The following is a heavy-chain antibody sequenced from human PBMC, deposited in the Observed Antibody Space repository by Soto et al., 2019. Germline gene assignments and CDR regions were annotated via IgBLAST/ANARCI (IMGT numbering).Heavy chain of an antibody. CDR3: ARLIAAAGMVDY. Sequence: QLQLQESGPGLVKPSETLSLTCTFSGGSISSSSYYWGWIRQPPGKGLEWIGRIYYSGSTYYNPSLKSRVTISVDTSKNQFSLKLSSVTAADTAVYYCARLIAAAGMVDYWGQGTLVTVSS. D-gene: IGHD6-13*01. CDR1: GGSISSSSYY. V-gene: IGHV4-39*01. CDR2: IYYSGST. J-gene: IGHJ4*02.